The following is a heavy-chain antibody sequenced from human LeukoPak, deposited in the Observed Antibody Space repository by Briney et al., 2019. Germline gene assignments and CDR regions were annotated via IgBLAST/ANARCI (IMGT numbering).Heavy chain of an antibody. CDR2: IYPGDSDT. D-gene: IGHD6-19*01. Sequence: GESLKISCKGSGYSFTSYWIGWVRQMPGKGLEWMGIIYPGDSDTRYSPSFQGQVTISADKSISTAYLQWSSLKASETAMYYCARHKPGIAVAGFPYYYMDVWGKGTTVTVSS. CDR1: GYSFTSYW. CDR3: ARHKPGIAVAGFPYYYMDV. J-gene: IGHJ6*03. V-gene: IGHV5-51*01.